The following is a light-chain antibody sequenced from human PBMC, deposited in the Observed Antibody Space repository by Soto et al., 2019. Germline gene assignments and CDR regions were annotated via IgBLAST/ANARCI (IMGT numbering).Light chain of an antibody. J-gene: IGKJ1*01. CDR2: GAS. Sequence: EIVMTQSPATLSVSPGERATLSCRASQSVSSNLAWYQQKPGQAPRLLIYGASTRATGIPARFSGSGSGTEFTLTISSLEPEDFAVYYCQQRSNWPQITFGQGTKVDIK. CDR1: QSVSSN. CDR3: QQRSNWPQIT. V-gene: IGKV3-15*01.